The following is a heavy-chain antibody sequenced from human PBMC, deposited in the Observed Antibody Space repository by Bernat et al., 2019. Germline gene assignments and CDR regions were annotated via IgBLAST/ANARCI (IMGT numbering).Heavy chain of an antibody. CDR2: IVVGSGNT. Sequence: QLVQSGAEVKKPGASVKVSCKASGYTFTSYGISWVRQARGQRLEWIGWIVVGSGNTNYAQKFQERVTITRDMSTSTAYMELSSLRSEDTAVYYCAAGKWFGELLDGDYWGQGTLVTVSS. V-gene: IGHV1-58*02. CDR3: AAGKWFGELLDGDY. J-gene: IGHJ4*02. D-gene: IGHD3-10*01. CDR1: GYTFTSYG.